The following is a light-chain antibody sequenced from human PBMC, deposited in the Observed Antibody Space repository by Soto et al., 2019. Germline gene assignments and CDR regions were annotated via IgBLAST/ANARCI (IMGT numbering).Light chain of an antibody. CDR2: DVS. J-gene: IGLJ7*01. CDR3: SSYAGSNTAV. CDR1: SSDVGGYNY. V-gene: IGLV2-8*01. Sequence: QSVLTQPPSASGSPGQSVTISCTGTSSDVGGYNYVSWYQQHPGKAPKLMIYDVSKRPSGVPDRFSGSKSGNTASLTVSGLQAEDEADYYCSSYAGSNTAVFGGGTQLTVL.